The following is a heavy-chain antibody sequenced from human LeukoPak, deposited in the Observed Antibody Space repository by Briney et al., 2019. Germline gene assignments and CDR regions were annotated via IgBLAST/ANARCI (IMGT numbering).Heavy chain of an antibody. CDR2: IASDGSST. J-gene: IGHJ4*02. D-gene: IGHD4-23*01. CDR3: ARGRPHGNDY. V-gene: IGHV3-74*01. CDR1: GFTLSSYA. Sequence: GGSLRLSCAASGFTLSSYAMNWFRQAPGKGLVWVSRIASDGSSTTYADSVKGRFSISRDNAKNTLYLQMNSLRVEDTAVYYCARGRPHGNDYWGQGTLVTVSS.